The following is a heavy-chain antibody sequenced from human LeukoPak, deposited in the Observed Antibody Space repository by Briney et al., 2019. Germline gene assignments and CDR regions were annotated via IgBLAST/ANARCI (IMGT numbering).Heavy chain of an antibody. D-gene: IGHD1-1*01. Sequence: GGSLRLSCAASGFSLSNSAMNWVRQAPGKGLEWVSLIIASSGSTFYADSVKGRFTISRDNSKNTLYLQKNSLRAEDTAVYYCARIRSLRSVFNEPTVDYWGQGTLVTVSS. CDR1: GFSLSNSA. J-gene: IGHJ4*02. CDR2: IIASSGST. V-gene: IGHV3-23*01. CDR3: ARIRSLRSVFNEPTVDY.